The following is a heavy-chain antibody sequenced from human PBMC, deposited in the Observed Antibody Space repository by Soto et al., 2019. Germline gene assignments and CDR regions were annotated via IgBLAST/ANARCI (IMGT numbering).Heavy chain of an antibody. J-gene: IGHJ6*01. CDR1: GFTFSSYG. Sequence: QVQLVESGGGVVQPGRSLRLSCAVSGFTFSSYGMHWVRQAPGKGLEWVAGISYDGDNKSYAESVKGRLTISRDNSKNTLHLQMNRLRGEDTAVYYCAKSPSRSSPLDYDMDVWGQGTTVTVSS. CDR3: AKSPSRSSPLDYDMDV. CDR2: ISYDGDNK. V-gene: IGHV3-30*18. D-gene: IGHD6-6*01.